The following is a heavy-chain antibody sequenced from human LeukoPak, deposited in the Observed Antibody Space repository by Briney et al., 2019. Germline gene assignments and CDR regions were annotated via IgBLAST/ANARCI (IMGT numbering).Heavy chain of an antibody. D-gene: IGHD3-10*01. V-gene: IGHV3-30*02. CDR1: GFTFSSYG. CDR3: AKGGLLWFGEQAFDI. CDR2: IRYDGSNK. Sequence: GGSLRLSCAASGFTFSSYGMHWVRQAPGKGLEWVAFIRYDGSNKYYADSVKGRFTISRDNSKNTLYLQMNSLRAEDTAVYYCAKGGLLWFGEQAFDIWGQGTMVTVSS. J-gene: IGHJ3*02.